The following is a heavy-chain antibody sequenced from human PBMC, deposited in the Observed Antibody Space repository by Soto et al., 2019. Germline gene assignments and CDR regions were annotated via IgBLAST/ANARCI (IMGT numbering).Heavy chain of an antibody. CDR1: GGIFSTYS. J-gene: IGHJ4*02. V-gene: IGHV1-69*13. D-gene: IGHD3-22*01. CDR3: AKSRYSDSSGDFYDY. CDR2: IIPLFGTA. Sequence: EASVKVSCKASGGIFSTYSINWVRQAPGQGLEWMGGIIPLFGTANYAHKLQGRVTISADESAHIAYMELSSLRSEDTAVYYCAKSRYSDSSGDFYDYWGQGTLVTVSS.